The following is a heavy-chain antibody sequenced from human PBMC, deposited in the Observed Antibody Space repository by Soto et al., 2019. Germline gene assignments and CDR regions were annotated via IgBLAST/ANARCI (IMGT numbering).Heavy chain of an antibody. CDR2: INPTDSFT. J-gene: IGHJ6*02. CDR1: GYTFTDYW. V-gene: IGHV5-10-1*03. CDR3: ARVPTYYYYAMDV. Sequence: EVQLVQSGAEVKEPGESLIISCEGSGYTFTDYWIAWVRQMPGKGLEYMGRINPTDSFTHYGPSFEGHVTISADKSVRTASLQWSGLRASDTALYYCARVPTYYYYAMDVWGQGTTVTVSS.